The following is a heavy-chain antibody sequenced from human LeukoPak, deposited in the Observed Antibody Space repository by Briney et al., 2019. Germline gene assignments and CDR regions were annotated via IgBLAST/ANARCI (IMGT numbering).Heavy chain of an antibody. CDR2: IIPIFGTA. CDR1: GGTFSSYA. D-gene: IGHD2-8*01. Sequence: ASVKVSCKASGGTFSSYAISWVRQAPGQGLEWMGGIIPIFGTANYAQKFQGRVTITADESTSTAYMELSSLRSEDTAVYYCARLYCTNGVCPRTDYYGMDVWGQGTTVTVSS. V-gene: IGHV1-69*13. CDR3: ARLYCTNGVCPRTDYYGMDV. J-gene: IGHJ6*02.